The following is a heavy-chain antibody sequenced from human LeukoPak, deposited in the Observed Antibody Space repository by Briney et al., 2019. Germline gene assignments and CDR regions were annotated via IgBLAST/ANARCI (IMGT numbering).Heavy chain of an antibody. CDR1: GGSFSGYY. D-gene: IGHD6-13*01. V-gene: IGHV4-34*01. CDR3: ARENSSSWYVSRGFGAYGMDV. J-gene: IGHJ6*02. CDR2: INHSGST. Sequence: SETLSLTCAVYGGSFSGYYWSWIRQPPGKGLEWIGEINHSGSTNYNPSLKSRVTISVDTSKNQFSLKLSSVTAADTAVYYCARENSSSWYVSRGFGAYGMDVWGQGTTVTVSS.